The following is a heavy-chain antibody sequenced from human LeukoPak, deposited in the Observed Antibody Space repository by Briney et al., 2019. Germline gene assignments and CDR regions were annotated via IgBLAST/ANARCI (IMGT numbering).Heavy chain of an antibody. CDR2: IRYDGSNK. Sequence: GGSLRLSCAASGFTFSSYGMHWVRQAPGKGLEWVAFIRYDGSNKYYADSVKGRFTISRDNSKNTLYLQMNSLRAEDTAVYYCAKSARSNYATDHFDYWGRGTLVTVSS. J-gene: IGHJ4*02. D-gene: IGHD4-11*01. CDR1: GFTFSSYG. V-gene: IGHV3-30*02. CDR3: AKSARSNYATDHFDY.